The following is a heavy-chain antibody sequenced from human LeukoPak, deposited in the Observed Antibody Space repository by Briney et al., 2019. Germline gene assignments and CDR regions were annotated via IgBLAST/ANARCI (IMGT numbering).Heavy chain of an antibody. CDR2: FDLEDGET. D-gene: IGHD3-3*01. Sequence: ASVKVSCKVSGYTLTELSMHWVRQAPGKGLEWMGGFDLEDGETIYAQKFQGRVTMTEDTSTDTAYMELSSLRSEDTAVYYCATEVSPYYDFWSGYYMDVWGKGTTVTVSS. J-gene: IGHJ6*03. CDR1: GYTLTELS. CDR3: ATEVSPYYDFWSGYYMDV. V-gene: IGHV1-24*01.